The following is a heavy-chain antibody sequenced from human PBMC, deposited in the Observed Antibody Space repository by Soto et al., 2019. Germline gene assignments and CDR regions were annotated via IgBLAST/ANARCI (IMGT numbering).Heavy chain of an antibody. CDR1: GGTFSSYT. J-gene: IGHJ3*02. D-gene: IGHD5-12*01. Sequence: SVKVSCKASGGTFSSYTISWVRQAPGQGLEWMGRIIPILGIANYAQKFQGRVTITADKSTSTAYMELSSLRSDDTAVYYCARGDGYNHDAFDIWGQGTMVTVSS. CDR3: ARGDGYNHDAFDI. V-gene: IGHV1-69*02. CDR2: IIPILGIA.